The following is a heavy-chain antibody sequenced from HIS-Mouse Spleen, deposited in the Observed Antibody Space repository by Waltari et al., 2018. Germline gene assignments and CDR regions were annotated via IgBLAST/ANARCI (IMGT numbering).Heavy chain of an antibody. D-gene: IGHD6-13*01. V-gene: IGHV4-39*07. J-gene: IGHJ2*01. CDR2: IFYSGTT. Sequence: QLQLQESGPGLVKPSETLSLTCTVSGGSISSSSYYWGWNRQPPGKGLDWIGSIFYSGTTYYTPPLKSRVTISVGTSKNQFALKLSSVTAADTAVYYCAREIPYSSSWYDWYFDLWGRGTLVTVSS. CDR1: GGSISSSSYY. CDR3: AREIPYSSSWYDWYFDL.